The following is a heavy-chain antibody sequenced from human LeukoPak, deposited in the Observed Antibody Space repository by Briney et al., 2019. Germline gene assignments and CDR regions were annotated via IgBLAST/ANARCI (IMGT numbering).Heavy chain of an antibody. J-gene: IGHJ6*02. CDR3: ARGGYYAMDV. CDR1: GFTFSNFD. Sequence: GGSLRLSCAASGFTFSNFDMHWVRQAPGAAPEWVAVISHDGSNKFYVDSVKGRFTISRDNSQNTLYLQMNRLRGEDTAVYYCARGGYYAMDVWGQGTTVTVSS. V-gene: IGHV3-30*03. CDR2: ISHDGSNK.